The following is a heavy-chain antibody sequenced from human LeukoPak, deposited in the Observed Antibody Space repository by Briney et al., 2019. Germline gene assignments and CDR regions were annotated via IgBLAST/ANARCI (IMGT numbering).Heavy chain of an antibody. CDR2: ISASGST. V-gene: IGHV4-61*02. J-gene: IGHJ4*02. CDR1: NASISTGPYY. D-gene: IGHD3-10*01. Sequence: PSETLSLTCTVSNASISTGPYYWSWIRQPAGKGLEWIGRISASGSTNYNPSLKSRLTMSVDTSKNQFSLKLSSVTAADTAVYYCARSLSGSPRFDYWGQGTLVTVSS. CDR3: ARSLSGSPRFDY.